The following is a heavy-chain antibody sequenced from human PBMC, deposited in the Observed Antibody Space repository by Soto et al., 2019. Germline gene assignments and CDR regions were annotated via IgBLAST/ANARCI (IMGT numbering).Heavy chain of an antibody. CDR3: ARGIATGQLDP. D-gene: IGHD2-15*01. CDR1: GYTFTRYT. Sequence: ASVKVSFKASGYTFTRYTMNWVRQAPGQRLEWMGWINPDNGNTKSSQKFQGRVIITRDTSASTAYMDLSSLRSEDTAVYYCARGIATGQLDPWGQGTLVTVSS. V-gene: IGHV1-3*01. J-gene: IGHJ5*02. CDR2: INPDNGNT.